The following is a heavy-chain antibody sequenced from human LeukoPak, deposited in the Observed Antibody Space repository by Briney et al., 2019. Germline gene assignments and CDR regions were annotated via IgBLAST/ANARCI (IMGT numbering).Heavy chain of an antibody. V-gene: IGHV3-23*01. CDR2: ISGSGGST. J-gene: IGHJ4*02. D-gene: IGHD4-17*01. CDR3: ARAPTVTTVDY. Sequence: GGSLRLSCAASGFTFSSYGMSWVRQAPGKGLEWVSAISGSGGSTYYADSVKGRFTISRDNAKNSLYLQMNSLRAEDTAVYYCARAPTVTTVDYWGQGTLVTVSS. CDR1: GFTFSSYG.